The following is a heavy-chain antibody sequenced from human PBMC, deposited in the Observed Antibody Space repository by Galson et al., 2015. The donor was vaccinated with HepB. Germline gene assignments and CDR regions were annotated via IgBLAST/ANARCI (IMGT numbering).Heavy chain of an antibody. V-gene: IGHV3-9*01. J-gene: IGHJ6*03. CDR2: ISWNSASI. D-gene: IGHD3-3*01. Sequence: SLRLSCAASGFTFDDYAIHWVRQAPGKGLEWVSGISWNSASIGYADSVKGRFTISRDNAKNSLYLQMNSLRPEDTALYYCVKWFRGEFWSGYYSGTYYYMDVWGRGTTVTVSS. CDR1: GFTFDDYA. CDR3: VKWFRGEFWSGYYSGTYYYMDV.